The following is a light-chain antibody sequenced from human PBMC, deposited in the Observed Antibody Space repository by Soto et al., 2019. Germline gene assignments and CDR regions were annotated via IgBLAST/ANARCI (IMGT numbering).Light chain of an antibody. CDR3: QHRGNWPLT. Sequence: EIVLTQSPATLSLSPGERATLSCRASQSVNTYLAWYQQKPGQAPRLLIYDASSRATGVPARFSGSGSGTDFTLTISSLEPEDFAVYYCQHRGNWPLTFGGGTKVEIK. CDR2: DAS. J-gene: IGKJ4*01. CDR1: QSVNTY. V-gene: IGKV3-11*01.